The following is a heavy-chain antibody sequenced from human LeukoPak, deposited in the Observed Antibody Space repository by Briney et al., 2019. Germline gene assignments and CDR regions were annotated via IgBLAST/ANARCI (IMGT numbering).Heavy chain of an antibody. CDR3: AKDLDIVATYSYYYGMDV. D-gene: IGHD5-12*01. CDR1: GFTFSDYG. V-gene: IGHV3-33*06. Sequence: GGSLRLSCAASGFTFSDYGMHWVRQAPGKGLEWVAVIWYDGSNIYYADSVKGRFTISRGNSRNTLYLQMNSLRAEDTAVYYCAKDLDIVATYSYYYGMDVWGQGTTATVSS. CDR2: IWYDGSNI. J-gene: IGHJ6*02.